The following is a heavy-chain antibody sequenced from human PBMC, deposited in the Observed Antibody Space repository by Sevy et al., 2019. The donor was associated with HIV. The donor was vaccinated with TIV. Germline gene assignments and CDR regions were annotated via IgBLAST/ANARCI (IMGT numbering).Heavy chain of an antibody. Sequence: GGSLRLSCAASGFTFNRCWMSWVRQAPGKGLEWVANIKQDESEKHYADSVKGRFTISRDNTKNSLFLQLDTVRDEDSAIYYCAKIDDGDFGGVVRVWGQGTMVTVSS. J-gene: IGHJ3*01. CDR3: AKIDDGDFGGVVRV. CDR2: IKQDESEK. V-gene: IGHV3-7*03. CDR1: GFTFNRCW. D-gene: IGHD2-21*01.